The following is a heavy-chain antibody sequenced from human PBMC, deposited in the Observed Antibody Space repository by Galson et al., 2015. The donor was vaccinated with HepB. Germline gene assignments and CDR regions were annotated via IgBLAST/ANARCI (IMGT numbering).Heavy chain of an antibody. J-gene: IGHJ6*02. D-gene: IGHD3-22*01. CDR2: ISSSSSYT. Sequence: SLRLSCAASGFTFSDYYMSWIRQAPGKGLEWVSYISSSSSYTNYADSVKGRFTISRDNAKNSLYLQMNSLRAEDTAVYYCAGADSSGYYYGMDVWGQGTTVTVSS. V-gene: IGHV3-11*06. CDR3: AGADSSGYYYGMDV. CDR1: GFTFSDYY.